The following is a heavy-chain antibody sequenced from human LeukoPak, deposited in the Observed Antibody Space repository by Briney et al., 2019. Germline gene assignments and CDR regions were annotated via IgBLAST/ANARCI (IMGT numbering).Heavy chain of an antibody. Sequence: ASVRVSCKASGYTFSSYGIAWVRQAPGQGLEWMGWISGYNGNTNYAQKLQGRVSMTTDTSTTTAYMELRSLTSDDTALYYCARSSLGTITAGPFDYWGQGTLVTVSS. D-gene: IGHD5-12*01. CDR1: GYTFSSYG. CDR3: ARSSLGTITAGPFDY. CDR2: ISGYNGNT. V-gene: IGHV1-18*01. J-gene: IGHJ4*02.